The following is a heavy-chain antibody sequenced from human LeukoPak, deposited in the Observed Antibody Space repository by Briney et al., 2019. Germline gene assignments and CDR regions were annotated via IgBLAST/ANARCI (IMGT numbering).Heavy chain of an antibody. Sequence: PGGSLRLSCAASGFTVNTYEMNWVRQAPGKGLEWVSYINSRDNIVYYADSVKGRFTISRDSAKNSLSLQMNSLRAEDTAVYYCARGGYCSSAICYSLNAFDIWGQGTVVTISS. V-gene: IGHV3-48*03. CDR1: GFTVNTYE. D-gene: IGHD2-2*01. CDR3: ARGGYCSSAICYSLNAFDI. J-gene: IGHJ3*02. CDR2: INSRDNIV.